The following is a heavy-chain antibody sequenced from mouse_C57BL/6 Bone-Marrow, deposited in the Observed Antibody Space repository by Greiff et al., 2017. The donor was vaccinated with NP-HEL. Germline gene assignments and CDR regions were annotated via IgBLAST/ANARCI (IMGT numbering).Heavy chain of an antibody. V-gene: IGHV5-4*01. CDR3: ARESYGVEFEV. D-gene: IGHD1-1*01. CDR2: ISDGGSYT. Sequence: EVKVVESGGGLVKPGGSLKLSCAASGFTFSSYAMSWVRQTPEKRLEWVATISDGGSYTYYPDNVKGRFTISRDNAKNNLYLQMSHLKSEDTAMYYCARESYGVEFEVWGTGTTVTVSS. J-gene: IGHJ1*03. CDR1: GFTFSSYA.